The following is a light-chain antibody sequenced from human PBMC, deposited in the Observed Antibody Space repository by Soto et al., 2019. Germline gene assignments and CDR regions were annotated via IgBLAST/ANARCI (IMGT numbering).Light chain of an antibody. CDR1: QDISTY. J-gene: IGKJ4*01. Sequence: DIQMTQAPSSLSASVGDRVTITCRARQDISTYLAWYQQKPGKDPKLLISAAYTLQSGVPPRFSGSGSGTDFTLTISSLQPEDFATYYCQKYDNAPLTFGGGTKVEIK. V-gene: IGKV1-27*01. CDR2: AAY. CDR3: QKYDNAPLT.